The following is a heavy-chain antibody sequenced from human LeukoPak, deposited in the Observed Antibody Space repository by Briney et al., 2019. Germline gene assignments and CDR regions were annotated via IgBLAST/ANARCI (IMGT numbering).Heavy chain of an antibody. CDR3: ARGVIVPATPRWFDP. CDR2: INPNSGGT. V-gene: IGHV1-2*02. D-gene: IGHD2-2*01. CDR1: VYTFTSYA. Sequence: ASVKVSCKASVYTFTSYAMHWVRQAPGQGLEWMGWINPNSGGTNYAQKFQGRVTMTRDTSISTAYMELSRLRSDDTAVYYCARGVIVPATPRWFDPWGQGTLVTVSS. J-gene: IGHJ5*02.